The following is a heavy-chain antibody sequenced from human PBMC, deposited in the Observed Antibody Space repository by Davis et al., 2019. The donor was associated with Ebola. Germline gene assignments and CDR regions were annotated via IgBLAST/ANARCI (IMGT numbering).Heavy chain of an antibody. J-gene: IGHJ4*02. Sequence: PGGSLRLSCAASGFTFSSYAMSWVRQAPGKGLEWVSAISGSGGSTYYADSVKGRFTISRDNAKNTLYLQMNSLRAEDTAVYYCAKSRIAAAVLQHFDYWGQGTLVTVSS. V-gene: IGHV3-23*01. CDR3: AKSRIAAAVLQHFDY. CDR2: ISGSGGST. D-gene: IGHD6-13*01. CDR1: GFTFSSYA.